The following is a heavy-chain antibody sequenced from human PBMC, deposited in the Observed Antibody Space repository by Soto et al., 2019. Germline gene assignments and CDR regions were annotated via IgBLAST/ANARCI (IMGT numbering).Heavy chain of an antibody. D-gene: IGHD5-18*01. J-gene: IGHJ4*02. CDR1: GFSLSTFGMG. V-gene: IGHV2-5*01. CDR3: VKSPDSSPSDY. CDR2: IYWNDDK. Sequence: SGPTLVNPTQTLTLTCTFSGFSLSTFGMGVGWIRQPPGKALEWLALIYWNDDKRYSPSLNSRLTIAKDTSKNLVVLTMTNVDPVDAATYYCVKSPDSSPSDYWGQG.